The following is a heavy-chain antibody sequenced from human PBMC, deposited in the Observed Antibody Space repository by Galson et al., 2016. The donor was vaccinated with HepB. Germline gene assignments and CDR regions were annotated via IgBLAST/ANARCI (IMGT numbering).Heavy chain of an antibody. J-gene: IGHJ4*02. V-gene: IGHV5-51*01. CDR2: INPGDSDT. CDR3: ARQVVPGLFDN. Sequence: QSGAEVTKPGESLKISCTASGYIFTSYWIGWVRQMPGKGLEWMTIINPGDSDTRYSPSFQGQVTISADKSITTAYLQWSSLKASDTAMYYCARQVVPGLFDNWGQGTLVTVSS. D-gene: IGHD2-21*02. CDR1: GYIFTSYW.